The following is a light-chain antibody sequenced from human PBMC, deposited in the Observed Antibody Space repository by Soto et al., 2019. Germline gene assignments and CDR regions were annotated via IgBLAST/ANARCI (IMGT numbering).Light chain of an antibody. CDR3: AAWDDSLSGWV. CDR1: SSNIGSNY. CDR2: RNN. Sequence: QLVLTQPPSASGTPGQRVTISCSGSSSNIGSNYVYWYQQLPGTAPKLLIYRNNQRPSGVPDRFSGSKSGTSASLAISGLRSEDDADYYCAAWDDSLSGWVFGGGTKLTVL. J-gene: IGLJ3*02. V-gene: IGLV1-47*01.